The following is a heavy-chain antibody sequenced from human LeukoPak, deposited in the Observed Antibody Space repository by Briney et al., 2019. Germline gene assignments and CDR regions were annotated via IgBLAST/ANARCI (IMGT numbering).Heavy chain of an antibody. V-gene: IGHV3-48*03. CDR3: ARESIAVAGAPFDD. CDR2: ISSGSTI. J-gene: IGHJ4*02. CDR1: GFTFSSYE. Sequence: GGSLRLSCAASGFTFSSYEMNWVRQAPGKGLEWVSYISSGSTIYHADSVKGRFNISRDNAKNSRYLQMNSRRAEDTAVYYCARESIAVAGAPFDDWGQGTLVTVSS. D-gene: IGHD6-19*01.